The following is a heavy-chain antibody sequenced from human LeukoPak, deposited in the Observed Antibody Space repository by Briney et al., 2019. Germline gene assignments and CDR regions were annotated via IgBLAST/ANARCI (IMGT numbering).Heavy chain of an antibody. CDR1: GVSISSYF. CDR3: ARDVGSSGGYYGMDL. V-gene: IGHV4-4*07. J-gene: IGHJ6*02. D-gene: IGHD6-6*01. Sequence: KPSETLSLTCSVSGVSISSYFWSWIRQPAGKGLEWIGRIYPSGNTNYNPSLKSRVTMSVDTSKNQFSLELTSVAAADTAIYYCARDVGSSGGYYGMDLWGQGTTVTVSS. CDR2: IYPSGNT.